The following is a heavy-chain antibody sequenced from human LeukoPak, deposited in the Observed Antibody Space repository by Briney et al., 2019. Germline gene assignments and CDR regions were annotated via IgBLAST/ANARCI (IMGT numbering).Heavy chain of an antibody. V-gene: IGHV4-30-4*01. D-gene: IGHD4-17*01. Sequence: PSETLSLTCTVSGGSISSGDYYWSWIRQPPGKGLEWIGYIYYSGSTYYNPSLKSRVTISVDTSKNQFSLKLSSVTAADTAVYYCARERDYGDGTYGMDVWGQGTMVTVSS. CDR3: ARERDYGDGTYGMDV. CDR1: GGSISSGDYY. CDR2: IYYSGST. J-gene: IGHJ6*02.